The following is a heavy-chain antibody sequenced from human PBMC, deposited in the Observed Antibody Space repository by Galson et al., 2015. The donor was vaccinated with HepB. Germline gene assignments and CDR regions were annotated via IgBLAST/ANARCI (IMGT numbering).Heavy chain of an antibody. J-gene: IGHJ4*02. CDR3: ARDLTQDILTGYYTKYYFDY. Sequence: SLRLSCAASGFTFRSYSMNWVRQAQGKGLEWVSSISSSSYIYYADSVKGRLTISRDNAKNSLYLQMNSLRAEDTAVYYCARDLTQDILTGYYTKYYFDYWGQGTLVTVSS. V-gene: IGHV3-21*01. CDR2: ISSSSYI. D-gene: IGHD3-9*01. CDR1: GFTFRSYS.